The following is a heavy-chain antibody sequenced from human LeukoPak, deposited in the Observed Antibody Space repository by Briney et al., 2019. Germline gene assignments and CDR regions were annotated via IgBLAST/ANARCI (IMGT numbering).Heavy chain of an antibody. J-gene: IGHJ4*02. CDR3: ARSGSYLFDFDY. V-gene: IGHV1-3*03. CDR2: INAGNGNT. Sequence: ASVKVSCKASGYTFTSYAMHWVRQAPGQRLEWMGWINAGNGNTKYSQEFQGRVTITRDTSASTAYMELSSLRSEDMAVYYCARSGSYLFDFDYWGQGTLVTVSS. D-gene: IGHD1-26*01. CDR1: GYTFTSYA.